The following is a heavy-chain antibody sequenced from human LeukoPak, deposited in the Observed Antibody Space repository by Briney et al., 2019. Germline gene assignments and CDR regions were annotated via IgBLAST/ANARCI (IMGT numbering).Heavy chain of an antibody. CDR2: VSGDGGVT. V-gene: IGHV3-43*02. Sequence: PGGSLRLSCAASGFTFRDFSMHWVRPAPGKGLEWVSLVSGDGGVTHYADSVKGRFAISRDNSKNSLYLQMSSLRVEDTAFYYCAKGNNSLSFNFDYWGQGTLVTVSS. D-gene: IGHD2/OR15-2a*01. CDR1: GFTFRDFS. CDR3: AKGNNSLSFNFDY. J-gene: IGHJ4*02.